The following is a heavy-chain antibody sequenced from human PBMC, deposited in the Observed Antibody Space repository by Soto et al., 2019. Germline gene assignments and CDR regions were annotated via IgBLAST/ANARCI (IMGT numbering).Heavy chain of an antibody. CDR1: GFTFSSYA. Sequence: GGSLRLSCAASGFTFSSYAMSWVRQAPGKGLEWVSAISGSGGSTYYADSVKGRFTISRDNSKNTLHLQMNSLRAEDTAVYYCAHTIFGVVIHYYYYYGMDVWGQGTTVTVSS. D-gene: IGHD3-3*01. CDR2: ISGSGGST. V-gene: IGHV3-23*01. CDR3: AHTIFGVVIHYYYYYGMDV. J-gene: IGHJ6*02.